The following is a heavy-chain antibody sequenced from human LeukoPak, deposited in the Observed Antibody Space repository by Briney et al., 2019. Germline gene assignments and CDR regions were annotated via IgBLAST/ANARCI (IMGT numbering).Heavy chain of an antibody. CDR1: GGSISSSSYY. D-gene: IGHD2-15*01. Sequence: PSETLSLTCTVSGGSISSSSYYWGWIRQPPGKGLEWIGSIDYSGNTYYNPSLKSRATISGDTSKNQFSLRLSSVTAADTAVYYCARVGYCSGGSCYSRYITGYYYYYMDVWGKGTTVTVSS. V-gene: IGHV4-39*07. J-gene: IGHJ6*03. CDR3: ARVGYCSGGSCYSRYITGYYYYYMDV. CDR2: IDYSGNT.